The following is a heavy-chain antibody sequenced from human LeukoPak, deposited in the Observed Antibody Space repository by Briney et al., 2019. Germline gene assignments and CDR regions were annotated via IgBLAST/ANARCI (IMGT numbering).Heavy chain of an antibody. V-gene: IGHV1-69*04. CDR1: GGTFSSYA. J-gene: IGHJ6*02. CDR3: ARGRAYYYYYGMDV. CDR2: IIPILGIA. Sequence: GSSVKVSCKASGGTFSSYAISWVRQAPGQGLEWMGRIIPILGIANYAQKFQGRVTITADKSTSTAYMELSSLRSEDTAVYYCARGRAYYYYYGMDVWGQGTTVTVSS.